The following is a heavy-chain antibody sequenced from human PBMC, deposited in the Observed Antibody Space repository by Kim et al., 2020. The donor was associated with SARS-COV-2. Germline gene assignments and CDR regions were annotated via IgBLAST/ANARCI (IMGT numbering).Heavy chain of an antibody. D-gene: IGHD6-19*01. J-gene: IGHJ4*02. Sequence: GGSLRLSCAASGFTFSSYGMHWVRQAPGKGLEWVAVIWYDGSNKYYADSVKGRFTISRDNSKNTLYLQMNSLRAEDTAVYYCARDEVAGAFDYWGQGTLVTVSS. V-gene: IGHV3-33*01. CDR1: GFTFSSYG. CDR3: ARDEVAGAFDY. CDR2: IWYDGSNK.